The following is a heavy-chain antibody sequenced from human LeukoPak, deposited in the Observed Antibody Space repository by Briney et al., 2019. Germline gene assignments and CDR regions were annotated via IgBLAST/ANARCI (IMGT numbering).Heavy chain of an antibody. J-gene: IGHJ6*03. CDR3: AKGIYGSGSYYSNYYYNMDV. D-gene: IGHD3-10*01. CDR1: GFTFSSYG. V-gene: IGHV3-23*01. CDR2: ISGSANST. Sequence: GGSLRLSCAASGFTFSSYGMSWVRQAPGKGLEWVSGISGSANSTDYADSVKGRFTISRDNSKNTLCLQMNSLRAEDTAVYYCAKGIYGSGSYYSNYYYNMDVWGKGITVTISS.